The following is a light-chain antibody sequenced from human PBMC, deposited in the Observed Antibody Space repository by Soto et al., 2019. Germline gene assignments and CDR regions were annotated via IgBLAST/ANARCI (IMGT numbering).Light chain of an antibody. J-gene: IGLJ1*01. Sequence: PALNKPASVSRSHRRASTITNTRTSSDVGGYNYVSWYQQHPGKAPKLMIYDVSNRPSGVSNRFSGSKSGNTASLTISGLQAEDEADYYCSSYTSSSTFYVFGTGTKVTVL. CDR1: SSDVGGYNY. CDR2: DVS. CDR3: SSYTSSSTFYV. V-gene: IGLV2-14*01.